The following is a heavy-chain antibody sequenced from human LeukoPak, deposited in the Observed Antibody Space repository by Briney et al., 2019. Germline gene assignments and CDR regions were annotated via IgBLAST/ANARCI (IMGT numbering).Heavy chain of an antibody. CDR3: AGYDSSIPYYFDS. CDR2: VYYRGST. Sequence: SETLSLTCTVSGGSLSSYSWSWIRQPPGKGLEWIGYVYYRGSTSYNPSLKSRVTMSVDTSKNQFSLRLSSVTAADTAVYYCAGYDSSIPYYFDSWGQGSLVTVSS. D-gene: IGHD3-22*01. CDR1: GGSLSSYS. V-gene: IGHV4-59*12. J-gene: IGHJ4*02.